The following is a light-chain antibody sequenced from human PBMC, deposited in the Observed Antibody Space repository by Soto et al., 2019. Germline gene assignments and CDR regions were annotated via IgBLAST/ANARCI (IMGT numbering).Light chain of an antibody. CDR3: QQYGSSPLN. Sequence: EIVLTQSPGTLSLSPGERATLSCRASQSVSNNYLAWYQQRPGQAPRLLIYGASRRATGIPDRFSGSGSGTDFTLTISRLEPEDFAVYSCQQYGSSPLNLGGGTKVEIK. J-gene: IGKJ4*01. CDR2: GAS. CDR1: QSVSNNY. V-gene: IGKV3-20*01.